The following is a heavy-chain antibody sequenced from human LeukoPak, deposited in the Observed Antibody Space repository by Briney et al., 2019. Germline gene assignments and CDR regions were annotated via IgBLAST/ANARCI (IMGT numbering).Heavy chain of an antibody. D-gene: IGHD3-16*02. V-gene: IGHV3-7*04. Sequence: PGGSLRLSRSAAALTLVVTGRSWFARAPGKGRSGLANTKKVGRQKTSVDSGKGRLNIYRDNAKNSLYLQMNSMRAEDTAVYYCARTGVNYDYVWWSYRYTPHHLLFDYWGQGTLVTVSS. CDR3: ARTGVNYDYVWWSYRYTPHHLLFDY. J-gene: IGHJ4*02. CDR2: TKKVGRQK. CDR1: ALTLVVTG.